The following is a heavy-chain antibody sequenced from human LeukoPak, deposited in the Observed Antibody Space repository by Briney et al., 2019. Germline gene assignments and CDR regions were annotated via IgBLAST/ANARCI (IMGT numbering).Heavy chain of an antibody. D-gene: IGHD4-17*01. J-gene: IGHJ4*02. CDR1: GFIFSTYG. Sequence: PGGSLRLSCAASGFIFSTYGIHWVRQAPGKGLEWVVLIWFDGINTDYADSVKGRFTISRDNSKNTVFLEMNSLTAEDTAVYYCAREADQAGDSPFDYWGQGTLVTVSS. CDR2: IWFDGINT. V-gene: IGHV3-33*01. CDR3: AREADQAGDSPFDY.